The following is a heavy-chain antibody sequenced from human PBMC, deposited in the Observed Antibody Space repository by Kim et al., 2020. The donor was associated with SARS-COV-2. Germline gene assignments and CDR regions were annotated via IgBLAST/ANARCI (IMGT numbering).Heavy chain of an antibody. V-gene: IGHV4-31*02. J-gene: IGHJ4*02. CDR3: ARGPVDNYDFWSGYLGFDY. Sequence: RVTISVDTSKNQFSLKLSSVTAADTAVYYCARGPVDNYDFWSGYLGFDYWGQGTLVTVSS. D-gene: IGHD3-3*01.